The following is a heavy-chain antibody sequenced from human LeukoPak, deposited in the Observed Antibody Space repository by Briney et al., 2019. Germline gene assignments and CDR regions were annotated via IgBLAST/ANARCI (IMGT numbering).Heavy chain of an antibody. CDR3: ARHPSIYYYYYYMDV. V-gene: IGHV3-48*04. J-gene: IGHJ6*03. CDR2: ISNTGSVI. Sequence: GGSLRLSCAASGSTFKSHTMNWVRQAPGKGLEWISYISNTGSVIYYADSVKGRFTISRDNAKNSLYLQMNSLRAEDTAVYYCARHPSIYYYYYYMDVWGKGTTVTVSS. CDR1: GSTFKSHT.